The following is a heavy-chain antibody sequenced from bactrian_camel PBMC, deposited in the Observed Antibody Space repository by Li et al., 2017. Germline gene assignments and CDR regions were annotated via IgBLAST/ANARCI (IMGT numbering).Heavy chain of an antibody. D-gene: IGHD6*01. CDR3: VKGARAWAAGTYFGY. J-gene: IGHJ6*01. Sequence: VQLVESGGGLVQPGGSLRLSCAASGGTVGMYWMYWVRQAPGKGLEWVSGLNGASRITSYANSVKGRFTISRDNAKNTVYLRMNSLKSEDTALYYCVKGARAWAAGTYFGYWGQGPRSPSP. V-gene: IGHV3S1*01. CDR2: LNGASRIT. CDR1: GGTVGMYW.